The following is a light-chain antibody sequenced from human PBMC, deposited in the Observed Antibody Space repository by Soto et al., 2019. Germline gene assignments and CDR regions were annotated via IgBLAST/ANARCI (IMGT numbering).Light chain of an antibody. CDR3: QHDADWPLT. CDR2: HAS. Sequence: VISQSLGTLSVSPGERAILSWRASQSLTTNLAWYQQKPGQAPRLLIHHASTRATGIPARFSGSGSGTEFTLTISSRQSKDFAVYYCQHDADWPLTFGQGARLEIK. CDR1: QSLTTN. J-gene: IGKJ5*01. V-gene: IGKV3-15*01.